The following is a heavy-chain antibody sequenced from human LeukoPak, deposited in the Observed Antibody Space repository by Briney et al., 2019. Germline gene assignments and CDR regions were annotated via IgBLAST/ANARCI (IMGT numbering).Heavy chain of an antibody. CDR2: ISGSGGST. J-gene: IGHJ5*02. V-gene: IGHV3-23*01. Sequence: PGGSLRLSCAASGFTFSSHAMSWVRQAPGKGLEWVSAISGSGGSTYYADSVKGRFTISRDNSKNTLYLQMNSLRAEDTAVYYCASIPLDIVVVPAARYNWFDPWGQGTLVTVSS. CDR3: ASIPLDIVVVPAARYNWFDP. CDR1: GFTFSSHA. D-gene: IGHD2-2*03.